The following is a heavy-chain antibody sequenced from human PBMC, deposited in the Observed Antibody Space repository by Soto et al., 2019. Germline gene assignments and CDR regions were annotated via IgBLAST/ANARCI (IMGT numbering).Heavy chain of an antibody. V-gene: IGHV4-39*01. Sequence: QLQLQESGPGLVKPSETLSLTCTVSGGSISSSSYYWGWIRQPPGKGLEWIGSIYYSGSTYYNPSLRSRVTLSVDTSKNQFSLKLSSVTAAAMAVYYCARYYWGIGITMVREFDYWGQGTLVTVSS. CDR3: ARYYWGIGITMVREFDY. D-gene: IGHD3-10*01. J-gene: IGHJ4*02. CDR2: IYYSGST. CDR1: GGSISSSSYY.